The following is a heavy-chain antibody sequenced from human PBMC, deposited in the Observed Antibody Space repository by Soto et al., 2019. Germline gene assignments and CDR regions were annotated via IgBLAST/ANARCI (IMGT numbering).Heavy chain of an antibody. CDR1: GFTSTNYV. CDR3: AKDRVGGVPDAFDI. J-gene: IGHJ3*02. Sequence: GGSLRLSCAASGFTSTNYVMNWVRQAPGKGLEWVSSISGSGTTTFYADSVKGRFIVPRDSSKNTLYLQMNSLRAEDTALYYCAKDRVGGVPDAFDIWGQGTMVTVSS. D-gene: IGHD2-8*01. V-gene: IGHV3-23*01. CDR2: ISGSGTTT.